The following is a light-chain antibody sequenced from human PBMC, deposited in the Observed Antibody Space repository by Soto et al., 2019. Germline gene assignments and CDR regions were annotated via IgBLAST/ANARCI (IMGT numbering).Light chain of an antibody. CDR2: DAS. Sequence: DIQMTQSPSTLSASVGXRVTITCRASQSISSWLAWYQQKPGKAPKLLIYDASSLESGVPSRFSGSGSGTEFTLTISSLQPDDFATYYCQQYNSYLTWTFGQGTKVDIK. V-gene: IGKV1-5*01. CDR1: QSISSW. J-gene: IGKJ1*01. CDR3: QQYNSYLTWT.